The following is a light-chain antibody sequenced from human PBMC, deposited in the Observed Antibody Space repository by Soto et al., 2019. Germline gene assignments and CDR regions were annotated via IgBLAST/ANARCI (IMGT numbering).Light chain of an antibody. J-gene: IGKJ1*01. CDR3: QQYNNWPTWT. Sequence: EIVLTQSPATLSLSPGERATLSCRASQSVSSYLAWYQQKPGQAPRLLIYAASNRATGIPARFSGSGSGTDFTLTISSLEPEDFAVYYCQQYNNWPTWTFGQGTKVEIK. V-gene: IGKV3-11*01. CDR1: QSVSSY. CDR2: AAS.